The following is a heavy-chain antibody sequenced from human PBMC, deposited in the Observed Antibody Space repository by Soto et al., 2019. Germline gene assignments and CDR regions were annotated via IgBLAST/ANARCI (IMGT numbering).Heavy chain of an antibody. CDR3: ARDLAAAAY. CDR2: INPLPTSGST. CDR1: GYIFTNYY. D-gene: IGHD6-13*01. Sequence: QVQLVQSGAEVKKPGASVKVSCKASGYIFTNYYIHWVRQAPGQGLEWMAIINPLPTSGSTNYAQKFQGRGTVTRDTSTGTVYMELSSLRSEDTAIYYCARDLAAAAYWGQGTLVTVSS. J-gene: IGHJ4*02. V-gene: IGHV1-46*01.